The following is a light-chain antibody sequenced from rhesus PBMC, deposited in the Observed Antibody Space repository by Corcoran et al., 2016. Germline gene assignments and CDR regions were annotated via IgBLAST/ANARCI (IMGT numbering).Light chain of an antibody. CDR1: SRDIGGYNR. V-gene: IGLV2-13*02. J-gene: IGLJ1*01. CDR3: SSYASSSAFI. CDR2: EVS. Sequence: QAALTQSPSVSGSPGQSVTISCTGTSRDIGGYNRVSWYQQHPGKAPKLMIYEVSKRPSGVSDRFSGSESGNTASLTISGLQAEDEADYYCSSYASSSAFIFGAGTRLTVL.